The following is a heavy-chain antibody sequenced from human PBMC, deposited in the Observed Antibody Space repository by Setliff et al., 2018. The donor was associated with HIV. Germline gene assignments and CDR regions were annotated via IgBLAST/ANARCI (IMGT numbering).Heavy chain of an antibody. D-gene: IGHD1-26*01. J-gene: IGHJ5*02. CDR1: GHTFTSYD. V-gene: IGHV1-2*02. Sequence: ASVKVSCKASGHTFTSYDFHWVRQAPGQGLQWMGWVNPNSGGTNSAQEFQGRATMTRDTSISTAYMELTWLKPDDTAVYYCARNTPGIVPRRVGFDPWGQGTLVTVSS. CDR3: ARNTPGIVPRRVGFDP. CDR2: VNPNSGGT.